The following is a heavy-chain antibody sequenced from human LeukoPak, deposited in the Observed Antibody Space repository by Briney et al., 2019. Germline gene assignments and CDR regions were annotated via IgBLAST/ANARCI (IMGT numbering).Heavy chain of an antibody. CDR1: GFTFSGFW. CDR2: IKGDGSDK. CDR3: ARDPDPSSGSGPLGYFDY. V-gene: IGHV3-7*01. Sequence: GGSLRLSCAASGFTFSGFWMNWVRQAPGKGLEWVANIKGDGSDKFYVDSVRGRFTISRDNAKNSLYLQMNSLRAEDTAVYYCARDPDPSSGSGPLGYFDYWGQGTLVTVSS. D-gene: IGHD2-15*01. J-gene: IGHJ4*02.